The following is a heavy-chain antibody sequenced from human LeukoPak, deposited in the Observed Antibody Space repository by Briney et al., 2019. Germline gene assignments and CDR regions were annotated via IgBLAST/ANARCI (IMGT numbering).Heavy chain of an antibody. V-gene: IGHV1-18*01. CDR2: ISAYNGNT. D-gene: IGHD3-3*01. J-gene: IGHJ3*02. CDR3: AREHRDFWSGYYAGDAFDI. Sequence: GASVKVSCKASGYTFTSYGISWVRQAPGQGLEWMGWISAYNGNTNYAQKLQGRVTMTTDTSTSTAYMELRSLRSDDTAVYYCAREHRDFWSGYYAGDAFDIWGQGTMVTVSS. CDR1: GYTFTSYG.